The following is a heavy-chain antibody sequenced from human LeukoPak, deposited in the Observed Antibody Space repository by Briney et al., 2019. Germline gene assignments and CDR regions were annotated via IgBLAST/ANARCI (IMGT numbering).Heavy chain of an antibody. CDR2: IQSKTDGGTT. J-gene: IGHJ4*02. CDR3: AALTVRGVINI. CDR1: GFTFSNTW. V-gene: IGHV3-15*01. Sequence: GGSLRLSRAASGFTFSNTWMNWVRQAPGKGLEWVGRIQSKTDGGTTEYAAPVKGRFTISRDDSKTTLDLQMNSLKTEDTAVYYCAALTVRGVINIWGQGTLVTVSS. D-gene: IGHD3-10*01.